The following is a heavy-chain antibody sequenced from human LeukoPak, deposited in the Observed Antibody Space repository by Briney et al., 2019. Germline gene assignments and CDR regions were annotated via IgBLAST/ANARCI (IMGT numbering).Heavy chain of an antibody. CDR2: IYTSGST. V-gene: IGHV4-61*02. CDR1: GGSISSGSYY. D-gene: IGHD1-26*01. J-gene: IGHJ6*03. CDR3: ARLGIVGAHYYYYYMDV. Sequence: PSETLSLTCTVSGGSISSGSYYWSWIRQPAGKGLEWIGRIYTSGSTNYNPSLKSRVTISVDTSKNQFSLKLSSVTAADTAVYYCARLGIVGAHYYYYYMDVWGKGTTVTVSS.